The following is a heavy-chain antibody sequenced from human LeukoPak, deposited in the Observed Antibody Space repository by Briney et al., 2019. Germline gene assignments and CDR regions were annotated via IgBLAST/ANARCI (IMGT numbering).Heavy chain of an antibody. CDR2: IKEDGSER. CDR1: PFIFSGHW. Sequence: GGSLRLSCEASPFIFSGHWLNWVRQTPGKGLEWVASIKEDGSERQYVDSVKGRFSISRDNTKGSLYLQMDSLRGEDTAVYYCAKDFRIGYSAHFDYWGQGALVTVSS. V-gene: IGHV3-7*03. J-gene: IGHJ4*02. CDR3: AKDFRIGYSAHFDY. D-gene: IGHD2-21*01.